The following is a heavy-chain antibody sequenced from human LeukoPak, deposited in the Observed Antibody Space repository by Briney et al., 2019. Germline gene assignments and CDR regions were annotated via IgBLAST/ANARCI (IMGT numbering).Heavy chain of an antibody. J-gene: IGHJ3*02. V-gene: IGHV1-2*02. D-gene: IGHD2-15*01. CDR3: ARDDYCSGGSCYGAADAFDI. CDR1: GYTFTGYY. CDR2: INPNSGGT. Sequence: ASVKVSCKASGYTFTGYYMHWVRQAPGQGLEWMGWINPNSGGTNYAQKFQGRVTMTRDTSISTAYMELSRLRSDDTAVYYCARDDYCSGGSCYGAADAFDIWGQGTMVTVSS.